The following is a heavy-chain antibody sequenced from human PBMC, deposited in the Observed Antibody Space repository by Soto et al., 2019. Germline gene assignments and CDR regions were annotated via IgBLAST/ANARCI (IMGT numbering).Heavy chain of an antibody. CDR3: ARPRWKDGIK. V-gene: IGHV4-39*02. CDR1: GGSMDNDSYY. D-gene: IGHD1-20*01. Sequence: PSETLSLTCSVSGGSMDNDSYYWGWIRQPPGKGLEWIGTIYYTGNTFYNPSLGSRVTISVDTSSHHFALTLTSFTVADTAVYYCARPRWKDGIKWGRGILVTVSS. J-gene: IGHJ4*02. CDR2: IYYTGNT.